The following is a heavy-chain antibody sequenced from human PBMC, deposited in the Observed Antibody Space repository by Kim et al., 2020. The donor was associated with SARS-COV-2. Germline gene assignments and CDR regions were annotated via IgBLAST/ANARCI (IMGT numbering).Heavy chain of an antibody. D-gene: IGHD3-16*02. J-gene: IGHJ4*02. V-gene: IGHV3-21*01. CDR3: ARDYVWGSYPDY. CDR1: GFTFSSYS. CDR2: ISSSSSYI. Sequence: GVSLRLSCAASGFTFSSYSMNWVRQAPGKGLEWVSSISSSSSYIYYADSVKGRFTISRDNAKNSLYLQMNSLRAEDTAVYYCARDYVWGSYPDYWGQGTLVTVSS.